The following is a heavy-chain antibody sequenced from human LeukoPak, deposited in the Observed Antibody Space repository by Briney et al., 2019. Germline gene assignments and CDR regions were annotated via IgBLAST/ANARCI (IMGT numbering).Heavy chain of an antibody. CDR1: GGSFSGYY. CDR3: AREGPPAQFDY. D-gene: IGHD2-2*01. CDR2: IYYSGST. J-gene: IGHJ4*02. V-gene: IGHV4-59*01. Sequence: SETLSLTCAVYGGSFSGYYWSWIRQPPGKGLEWIGYIYYSGSTNYNPSLKSRVTISVDTSKNQFSLKLSSVTAADTAVYYCAREGPPAQFDYWGQGTLVTVSS.